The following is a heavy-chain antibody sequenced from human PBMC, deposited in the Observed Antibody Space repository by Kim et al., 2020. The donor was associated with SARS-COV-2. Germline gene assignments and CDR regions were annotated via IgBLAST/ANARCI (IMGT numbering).Heavy chain of an antibody. CDR3: VRDIETDYSNAFDL. D-gene: IGHD4-4*01. Sequence: LSLTCAASGFTFSTYWMHWVRQAPGKGLVWVSHIKSDGTNTRYADSVKGRFTISRDNAKNTLYLQMNGLRAEDTAVYYCVRDIETDYSNAFDLWGQGTMVTVSS. V-gene: IGHV3-74*01. J-gene: IGHJ3*01. CDR1: GFTFSTYW. CDR2: IKSDGTNT.